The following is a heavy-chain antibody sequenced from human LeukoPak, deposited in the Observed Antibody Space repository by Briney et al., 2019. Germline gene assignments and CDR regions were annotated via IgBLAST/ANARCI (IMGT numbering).Heavy chain of an antibody. J-gene: IGHJ4*02. CDR1: GFTFSSYW. CDR2: IKQDGNEE. CDR3: ARDRDWYSFDS. Sequence: GGSLRLSCTASGFTFSSYWMDWVRQAPGKGLEWVANIKQDGNEEYYVDSVKGRFTISRDNAKNSLYLQMNSLRAEDTAVYYCARDRDWYSFDSWGQGTLVTVSS. D-gene: IGHD6-19*01. V-gene: IGHV3-7*03.